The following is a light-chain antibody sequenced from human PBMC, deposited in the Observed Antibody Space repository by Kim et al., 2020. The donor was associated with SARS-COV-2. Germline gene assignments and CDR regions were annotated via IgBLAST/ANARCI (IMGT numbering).Light chain of an antibody. CDR1: NLGNKY. CDR2: QNT. J-gene: IGLJ2*01. Sequence: SYELTQPPSVSVSPGQTASITCSGDNLGNKYVCWYQQKPGQSPVLVIYQNTKRPSGIPERFSGSNSGNTATLTISGTQAMDESDFYCQAWDGTTMVFGGG. CDR3: QAWDGTTMV. V-gene: IGLV3-1*01.